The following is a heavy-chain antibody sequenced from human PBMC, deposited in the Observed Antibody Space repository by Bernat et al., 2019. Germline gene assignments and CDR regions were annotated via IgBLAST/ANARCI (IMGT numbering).Heavy chain of an antibody. CDR2: INPNSGGT. CDR3: ARAAPAITCGGDDAFDI. Sequence: QVQLVQSGAEVKKPGASVKVSCKASGYPFTGYYMHWVRQAPGQGLEWMGWINPNSGGTNYAQKFQGWVTMTRDTSISTAYMELGRLRSEDTAVYYCARAAPAITCGGDDAFDIWGQGTMVTVSS. J-gene: IGHJ3*02. D-gene: IGHD3-16*01. V-gene: IGHV1-2*04. CDR1: GYPFTGYY.